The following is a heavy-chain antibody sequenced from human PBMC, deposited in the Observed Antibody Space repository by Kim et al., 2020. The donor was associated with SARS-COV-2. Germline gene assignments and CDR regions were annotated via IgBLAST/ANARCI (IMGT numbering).Heavy chain of an antibody. J-gene: IGHJ3*02. Sequence: GGSLRLSCAASGFMFSDYYMNWIRQAPGKGLEWVSYISSGGSTIYYADSVKGQFTISRDNAKNSLYLQLNSLRAEDTAVYYCARALLGFNAFDIWGQGTMVTVSS. CDR2: ISSGGSTI. CDR1: GFMFSDYY. D-gene: IGHD3-16*01. V-gene: IGHV3-11*01. CDR3: ARALLGFNAFDI.